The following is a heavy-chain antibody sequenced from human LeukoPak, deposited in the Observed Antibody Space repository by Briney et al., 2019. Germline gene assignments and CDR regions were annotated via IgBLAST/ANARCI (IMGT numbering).Heavy chain of an antibody. J-gene: IGHJ4*02. CDR1: GFTFSSYA. V-gene: IGHV3-30-3*01. Sequence: GGSLRLSCAASGFTFSSYAMHWVRQAPGKGLEWVAVISYDGSNKYYADSVKGRFTISRDNSKNTLYLQMNSLRAADTAVYYCARDGTRAPSPPDYWGPGTLVTVSS. CDR2: ISYDGSNK. D-gene: IGHD6-13*01. CDR3: ARDGTRAPSPPDY.